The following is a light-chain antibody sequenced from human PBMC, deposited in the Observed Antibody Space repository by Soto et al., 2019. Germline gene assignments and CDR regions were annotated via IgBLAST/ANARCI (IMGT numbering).Light chain of an antibody. J-gene: IGKJ1*01. CDR2: AAS. CDR1: QGISSY. Sequence: AILMTQSASSFSASTGDRVTITWRASQGISSYLAWYQQKPGKAPRVLIFAASSLQSGVPTRFSGSGYGTDFNLTISSLQPEDVATYYCQQSYSPVWTFGQGTKVDI. V-gene: IGKV1-8*01. CDR3: QQSYSPVWT.